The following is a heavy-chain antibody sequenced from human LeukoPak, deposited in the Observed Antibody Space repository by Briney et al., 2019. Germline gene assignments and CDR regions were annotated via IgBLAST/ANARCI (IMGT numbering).Heavy chain of an antibody. CDR2: IYHSGST. CDR3: ARQDGGATD. D-gene: IGHD1-26*01. CDR1: GYSISSGYY. V-gene: IGHV4-38-2*01. J-gene: IGHJ4*02. Sequence: RPSETLSLTCAVSGYSISSGYYWGWIRQPPGKGLEWIGSIYHSGSTYYNPSLKSRVTISADTSKNQFSLKLSSVTAADTAVYYCARQDGGATDWGQGTLVTVSS.